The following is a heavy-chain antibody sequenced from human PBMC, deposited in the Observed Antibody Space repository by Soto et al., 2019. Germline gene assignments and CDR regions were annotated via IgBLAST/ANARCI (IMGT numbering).Heavy chain of an antibody. J-gene: IGHJ6*02. CDR1: GFTFSSYS. CDR3: ARDPADTAMVSYYGMDV. Sequence: GSLRLSCAASGFTFSSYSMNWVRQAPGKGLEWVSYISSSSSTIYYADSVKGRFTISRDNAKNSLYLQINSLRDEDTAVYYCARDPADTAMVSYYGMDVWGQGTTVTVSS. CDR2: ISSSSSTI. D-gene: IGHD5-18*01. V-gene: IGHV3-48*02.